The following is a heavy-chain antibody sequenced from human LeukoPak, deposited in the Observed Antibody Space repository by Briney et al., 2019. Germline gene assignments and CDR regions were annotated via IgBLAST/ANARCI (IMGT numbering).Heavy chain of an antibody. V-gene: IGHV3-13*01. J-gene: IGHJ4*02. Sequence: GGSLRLSCAASGFTFIDYDMHWVRQVIGKGLEWVSAIGIRGDTHYSGSVKGRFTVSRENAESSLYLQMNSLRAEDTAVYYCARGGIQVSGIDEFDYWGQGTLVTVSS. CDR2: IGIRGDT. D-gene: IGHD6-19*01. CDR3: ARGGIQVSGIDEFDY. CDR1: GFTFIDYD.